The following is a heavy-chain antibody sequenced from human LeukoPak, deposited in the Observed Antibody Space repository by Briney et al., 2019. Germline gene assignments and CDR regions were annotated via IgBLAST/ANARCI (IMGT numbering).Heavy chain of an antibody. CDR1: GYSITTDYY. V-gene: IGHV4-38-2*02. D-gene: IGHD2-2*01. CDR2: IYHSGNT. J-gene: IGHJ6*03. Sequence: SETLSLTCTVSGYSITTDYYWGWSRQPPGKGLELIWRIYHSGNTFYNPSLKSLLTISVDTSKTQFSLQLSSVTDADTAVYYCARVQYCSSISCDSYYYMDVWGKGTTVTVSS. CDR3: ARVQYCSSISCDSYYYMDV.